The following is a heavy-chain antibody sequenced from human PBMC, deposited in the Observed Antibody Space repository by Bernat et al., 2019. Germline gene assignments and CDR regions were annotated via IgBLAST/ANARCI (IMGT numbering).Heavy chain of an antibody. CDR1: GFTFSSYG. D-gene: IGHD1-26*01. CDR3: ARGGIVGATREVSAFDI. J-gene: IGHJ3*02. CDR2: IWYEGSNK. V-gene: IGHV3-33*01. Sequence: QVQLVESGGGVVQPGRSLRLSCAASGFTFSSYGMHWVRQAPGKGLEWVAVIWYEGSNKYYADSVKGRFTISRDNSKNTLYLQMNSLRAEDTAVYYCARGGIVGATREVSAFDIWGQGTMVTVSS.